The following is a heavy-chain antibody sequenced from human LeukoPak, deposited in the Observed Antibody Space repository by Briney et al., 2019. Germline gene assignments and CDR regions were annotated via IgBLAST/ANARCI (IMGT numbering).Heavy chain of an antibody. CDR3: ATRIAVAGDRAFDI. CDR1: GGTFSSYT. D-gene: IGHD6-19*01. CDR2: IIPILGIA. V-gene: IGHV1-69*02. J-gene: IGHJ3*02. Sequence: ASVEVSCKASGGTFSSYTISWVRQAPGQGLEWMGRIIPILGIANYAQKFQGRVTITADKSTSTAYMELSSLRSEDTAVYYCATRIAVAGDRAFDIWGQGTMVTVSS.